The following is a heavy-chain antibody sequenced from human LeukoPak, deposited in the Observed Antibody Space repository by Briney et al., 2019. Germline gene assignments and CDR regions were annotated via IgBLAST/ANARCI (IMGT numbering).Heavy chain of an antibody. D-gene: IGHD6-13*01. Sequence: ASVKVSCKTSGYTFTGYYIHWVRQAPGQGLGWMGWIDPNSGGTNYAQKCQGRVTMTRDTSISTAYMELSRLTSADTAVYRCATPSSSSWYGFDPWGQGTLVTVSS. CDR2: IDPNSGGT. CDR1: GYTFTGYY. CDR3: ATPSSSSWYGFDP. J-gene: IGHJ5*02. V-gene: IGHV1-2*02.